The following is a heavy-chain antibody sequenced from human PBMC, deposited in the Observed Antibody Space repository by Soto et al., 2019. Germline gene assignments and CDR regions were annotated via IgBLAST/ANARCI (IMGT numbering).Heavy chain of an antibody. D-gene: IGHD1-1*01. V-gene: IGHV4-31*03. CDR1: GASVRSGGHY. Sequence: QVQLQESGPGLVRPSQTLSLTCTVSGASVRSGGHYWSWVRQRPGKGLEWIGYIYYSGGSTFYNPSLKSRVSISLDNSDNQFSLKLNSVTAPDTAVYYCARDGLLTGTTGCYLDLWGRGTLVTVAS. CDR3: ARDGLLTGTTGCYLDL. CDR2: IYYSGGST. J-gene: IGHJ2*01.